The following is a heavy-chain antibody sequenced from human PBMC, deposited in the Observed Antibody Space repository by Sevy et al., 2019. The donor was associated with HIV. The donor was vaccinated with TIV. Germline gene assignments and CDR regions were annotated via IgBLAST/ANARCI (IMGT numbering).Heavy chain of an antibody. Sequence: GSVKVSCKASGYTFISYAIHWVRQAPGQGLQWMGWINAAGGNTKYSQNFQGRVTFSTDTSANTAYMELSSLRSEDTAVYYCARRGTGLDYYYGMDVWGQGTTVTVSS. CDR2: INAAGGNT. D-gene: IGHD1-1*01. CDR1: GYTFISYA. J-gene: IGHJ6*02. CDR3: ARRGTGLDYYYGMDV. V-gene: IGHV1-3*01.